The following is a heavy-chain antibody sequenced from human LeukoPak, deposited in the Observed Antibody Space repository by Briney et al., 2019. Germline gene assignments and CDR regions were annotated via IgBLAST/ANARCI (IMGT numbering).Heavy chain of an antibody. V-gene: IGHV4-34*01. CDR2: INHSGST. D-gene: IGHD3-3*01. Sequence: SETLSLTCAVYGGSFSGYYWSWIRQPPGKGLEWIGEINHSGSTNYNPSLKSRVTISVDTSKNQFSLKLSSVTAADTAVYYCARVRITIFGVVIMYYGMDVWGQGTTVTVSS. CDR3: ARVRITIFGVVIMYYGMDV. J-gene: IGHJ6*02. CDR1: GGSFSGYY.